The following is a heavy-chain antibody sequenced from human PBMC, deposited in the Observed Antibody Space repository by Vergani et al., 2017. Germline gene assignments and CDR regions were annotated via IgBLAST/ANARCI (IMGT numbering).Heavy chain of an antibody. CDR2: INHSGST. CDR1: GGSFSGYY. D-gene: IGHD6-6*01. V-gene: IGHV4-34*01. J-gene: IGHJ3*02. CDR3: ARAFEYSSLSDAFDI. Sequence: QVQLQQWGAGLLKPSETLSLTCAVYGGSFSGYYWSWFRQPPGKGLEWFGEINHSGSTNYNLSLKSRVTISVDTSKNQFSLKLSSVTAADTAVYYCARAFEYSSLSDAFDIWGQGTMVTVSS.